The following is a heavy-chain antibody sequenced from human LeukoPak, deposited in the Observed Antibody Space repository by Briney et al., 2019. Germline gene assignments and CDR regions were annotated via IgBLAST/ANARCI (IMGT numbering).Heavy chain of an antibody. CDR2: INHSGST. Sequence: SETLSLTCAVSGGSFTNYYWSWIRQPPGKGLEWVGDINHSGSTNYNPSLKSRVTISVDTSKNQLSLKLSSVTAADTAVYYCARANRGRDCFDDWSQGTLVTASS. D-gene: IGHD1/OR15-1a*01. CDR1: GGSFTNYY. CDR3: ARANRGRDCFDD. V-gene: IGHV4-34*01. J-gene: IGHJ4*02.